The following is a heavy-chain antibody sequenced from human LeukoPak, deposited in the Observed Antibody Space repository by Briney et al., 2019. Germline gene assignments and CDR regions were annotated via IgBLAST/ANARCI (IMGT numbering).Heavy chain of an antibody. D-gene: IGHD3-22*01. Sequence: GGSLRLSCAASGFTFSSYGMHWVRQAPGKGLEWAAVIWYDGSNKYYADSVKGRFTISRDNSKNTLYLQMNSLRAEDTAVYYCAKGGYSDKYYFDYWGQGTLVTVSS. V-gene: IGHV3-33*06. CDR3: AKGGYSDKYYFDY. CDR1: GFTFSSYG. CDR2: IWYDGSNK. J-gene: IGHJ4*02.